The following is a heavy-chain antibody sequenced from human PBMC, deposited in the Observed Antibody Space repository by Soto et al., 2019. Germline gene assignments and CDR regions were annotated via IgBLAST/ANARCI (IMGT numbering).Heavy chain of an antibody. J-gene: IGHJ6*02. CDR1: GYTFTSYG. Sequence: ASVKVSCKASGYTFTSYGISWVRQAPGQGLEWMGWISAYNGNTNYAQKLQGRVTMTTDTSTSTACMELRSLRSDDTAVYYCARTLGYCSGGRGSQSAPCAYGMDVWGQGTTVTVSS. CDR3: ARTLGYCSGGRGSQSAPCAYGMDV. D-gene: IGHD2-15*01. V-gene: IGHV1-18*01. CDR2: ISAYNGNT.